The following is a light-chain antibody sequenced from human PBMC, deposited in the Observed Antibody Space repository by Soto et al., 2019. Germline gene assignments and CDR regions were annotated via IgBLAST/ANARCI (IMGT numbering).Light chain of an antibody. J-gene: IGKJ1*01. Sequence: IQMTQSPSSLSASGGDRVTITCRASQSISSYLHWYQQKPGTAPKILIYAASSLQSGLPSRFSGSGSGTDFTLTISSLQPEDFATYYCQQSYRTPKTFGQGTKVDIK. CDR3: QQSYRTPKT. CDR1: QSISSY. V-gene: IGKV1-39*01. CDR2: AAS.